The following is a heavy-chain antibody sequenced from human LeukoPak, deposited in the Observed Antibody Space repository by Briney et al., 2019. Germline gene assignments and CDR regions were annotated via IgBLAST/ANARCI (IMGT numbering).Heavy chain of an antibody. Sequence: GGSLRLSCTASGFTFGDYAMSWFRQAPGKGLEWVGFIRSKAYGGTTEYAASVKGRFTISRDDSKSIAYLQMNSLKTEDTAVYYCTRSYCSGGSCYSTGAFDIWGQGTMVTVSS. J-gene: IGHJ3*02. V-gene: IGHV3-49*03. CDR1: GFTFGDYA. CDR3: TRSYCSGGSCYSTGAFDI. D-gene: IGHD2-15*01. CDR2: IRSKAYGGTT.